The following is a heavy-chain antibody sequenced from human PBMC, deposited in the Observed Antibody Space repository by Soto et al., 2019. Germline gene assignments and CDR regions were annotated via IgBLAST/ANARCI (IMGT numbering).Heavy chain of an antibody. CDR1: GFTFSSYA. CDR3: AKDLSVQFDAFDI. V-gene: IGHV3-23*01. CDR2: ISGSGGST. J-gene: IGHJ3*02. Sequence: EVQLLESGGGLVQPGGSLRLSCAASGFTFSSYAMSWVRQAPGKGLEWVSAISGSGGSTYYADSVKGRFTISSDNSKNTLYLQMNSLRAEDTAVYYCAKDLSVQFDAFDIWGQGTMVTVSS.